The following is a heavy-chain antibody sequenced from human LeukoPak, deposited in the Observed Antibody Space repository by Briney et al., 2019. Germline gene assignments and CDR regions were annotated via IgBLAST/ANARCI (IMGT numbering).Heavy chain of an antibody. CDR3: AHRAGSRRSGYYYYYGMDV. Sequence: SGPPEANPTQTLTLPWNFCDVPGSTSAVEGAWIHLPSGRSLGWHVLRCCNDGKRYSPSLKNRRIITKDTYNNQVVLTITNMDPVDTATYYCAHRAGSRRSGYYYYYGMDVWGQGTTVTVSS. CDR2: RCCNDGK. D-gene: IGHD6-13*01. V-gene: IGHV2-5*01. CDR1: DVPGSTSAVE. J-gene: IGHJ6*02.